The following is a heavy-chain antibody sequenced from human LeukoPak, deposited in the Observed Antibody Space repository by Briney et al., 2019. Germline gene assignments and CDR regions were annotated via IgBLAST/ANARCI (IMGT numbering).Heavy chain of an antibody. CDR1: GYTFTGYY. D-gene: IGHD5-24*01. CDR3: ARWLQSGYYYYMDV. J-gene: IGHJ6*03. CDR2: INPNSGGT. Sequence: PAASVKVSCKASGYTFTGYYMHWVRQAPGQGLEWMGWINPNSGGTNYAQNFQGRVTLTRGTSISTAYMELSWLRSDDTAVYYCARWLQSGYYYYMDVWGKGTTVTVSS. V-gene: IGHV1-2*02.